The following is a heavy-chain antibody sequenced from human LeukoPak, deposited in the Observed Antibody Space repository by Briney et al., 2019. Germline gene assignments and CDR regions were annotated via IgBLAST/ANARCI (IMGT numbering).Heavy chain of an antibody. CDR2: PSAYNGNT. D-gene: IGHD6-19*01. CDR3: ARGSAVAGTFVY. J-gene: IGHJ4*02. CDR1: GYTFISYG. Sequence: ASVKVSCKASGYTFISYGISWVRQAPGQGLEWMGWPSAYNGNTNYAQKLQGRVTITRNTSISTAYMELSSLRSEDTAVYYCARGSAVAGTFVYWGQGTLVTVSS. V-gene: IGHV1-18*01.